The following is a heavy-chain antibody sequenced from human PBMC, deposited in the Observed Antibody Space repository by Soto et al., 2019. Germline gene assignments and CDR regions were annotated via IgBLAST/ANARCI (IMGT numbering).Heavy chain of an antibody. CDR3: ARVGTLVRGTYYFDS. Sequence: GGSLRLSCAASGVTFSSYAMHGVRQTPGKGLEWVAVISYDGNNKYYSDSVKGRFTISRDNSKNTLYLQMNSLRSEDTAVYYCARVGTLVRGTYYFDSWGQGTLVTVS. V-gene: IGHV3-30*19. D-gene: IGHD3-10*01. CDR2: ISYDGNNK. CDR1: GVTFSSYA. J-gene: IGHJ4*02.